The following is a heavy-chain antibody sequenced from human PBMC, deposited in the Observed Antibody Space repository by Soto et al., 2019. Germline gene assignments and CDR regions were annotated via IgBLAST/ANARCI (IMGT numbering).Heavy chain of an antibody. V-gene: IGHV1-18*01. D-gene: IGHD3-3*01. Sequence: ASVKVSCKASGGTFSSYAISWVRQAPGQGLEWMGWISAYNGNTNYAQKLQGRVTMTTDTSTSTAYMELRSLRSDDTAVYYCARGGSQYDFWSPRQPQGWFDPWGQ. J-gene: IGHJ5*02. CDR1: GGTFSSYA. CDR2: ISAYNGNT. CDR3: ARGGSQYDFWSPRQPQGWFDP.